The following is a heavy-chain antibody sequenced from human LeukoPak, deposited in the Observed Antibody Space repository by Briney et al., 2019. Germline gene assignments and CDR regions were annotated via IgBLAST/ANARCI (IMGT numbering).Heavy chain of an antibody. Sequence: GGSLRLSCAASGFTFSSYSMNWVRQAPGKGLEWVSYISSSSSTIYYADSVKGRFTISRDNAKNSLYLQMNSLRAEDTAVYYCARSPGGRWRDAFDIWGPGTMVTVSS. CDR1: GFTFSSYS. V-gene: IGHV3-48*01. CDR3: ARSPGGRWRDAFDI. J-gene: IGHJ3*02. D-gene: IGHD5-24*01. CDR2: ISSSSSTI.